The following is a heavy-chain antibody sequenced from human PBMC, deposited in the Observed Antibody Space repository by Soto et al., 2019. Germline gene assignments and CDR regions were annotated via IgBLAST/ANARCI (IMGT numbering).Heavy chain of an antibody. CDR1: GGTFSSYA. V-gene: IGHV1-69*13. CDR2: IIPIFGTA. Sequence: SVKVSCKASGGTFSSYAISWVRQVPEQGLEWMGGIIPIFGTANYAQKFQGRVTITADESTSTAYMELSSLRSEDTAVYYCASGYCSSTSCHASMDVWGQGTTVTVSS. J-gene: IGHJ6*02. D-gene: IGHD2-2*01. CDR3: ASGYCSSTSCHASMDV.